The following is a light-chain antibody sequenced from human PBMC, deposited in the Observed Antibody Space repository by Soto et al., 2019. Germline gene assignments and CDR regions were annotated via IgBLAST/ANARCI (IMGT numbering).Light chain of an antibody. J-gene: IGKJ4*01. CDR2: DAS. CDR1: QGVSIS. V-gene: IGKV1D-13*01. CDR3: QQFNNYPLT. Sequence: AVQLTQSPSSLSASAGDRVTITCRASQGVSISLAWYQQKPGKAPKLLIYDASSLESGVPSRFSGSGSGTDCTLTISSLQPEDFATYYCQQFNNYPLTFGGGTQVEIK.